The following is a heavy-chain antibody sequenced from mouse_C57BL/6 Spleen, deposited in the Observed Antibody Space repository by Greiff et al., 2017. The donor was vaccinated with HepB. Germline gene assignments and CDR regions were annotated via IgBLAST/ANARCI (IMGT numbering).Heavy chain of an antibody. CDR2: INPSNGGT. V-gene: IGHV1-53*01. Sequence: VQLQQPGTELVKPGASVKLSCKASGYTFTSYWMHWVKQRPGQGLEWIGNINPSNGGTNYNEKFKSKATLTVDKSSSTAYMQLSSLTSEDSAVYYCARHDGYYAYAMDYWGQGTSVTVSS. CDR1: GYTFTSYW. J-gene: IGHJ4*01. D-gene: IGHD2-3*01. CDR3: ARHDGYYAYAMDY.